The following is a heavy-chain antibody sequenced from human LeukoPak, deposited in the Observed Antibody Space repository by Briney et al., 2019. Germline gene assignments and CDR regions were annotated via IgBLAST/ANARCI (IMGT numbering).Heavy chain of an antibody. D-gene: IGHD5-18*01. Sequence: GGSLRVSCGASGFTFSFCGMLLVRQAPGKGLAWVAFIWYDGRDKYYADSVKGRFTISRDNSKNTLYLQMNSLRAEDTAMYYCAKDPYSYGSYFDYWGQGTLVTVSS. CDR2: IWYDGRDK. V-gene: IGHV3-30*02. CDR3: AKDPYSYGSYFDY. J-gene: IGHJ4*02. CDR1: GFTFSFCG.